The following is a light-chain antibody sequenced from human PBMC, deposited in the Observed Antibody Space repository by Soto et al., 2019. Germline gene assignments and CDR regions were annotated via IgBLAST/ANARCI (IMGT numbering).Light chain of an antibody. Sequence: DIVMTQSPLSLPVTPGEPASISCRSSQSLLHSNGYHHLDWYLQKPGQSPQLLIYWGSYRASGVPDRLSGSGSGTDFTLKISRVEAEDVGVYYCMHSLQILPLTFGGGTKVDIK. CDR3: MHSLQILPLT. J-gene: IGKJ4*01. CDR1: QSLLHSNGYHH. CDR2: WGS. V-gene: IGKV2-28*01.